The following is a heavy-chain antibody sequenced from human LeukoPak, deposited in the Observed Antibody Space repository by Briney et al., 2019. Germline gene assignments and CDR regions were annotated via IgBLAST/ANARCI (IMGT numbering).Heavy chain of an antibody. Sequence: GGSLRLSCAASGFTFSSYAMSWVRQAPGKGLEWVSAISGSGGSTYYADPVKGRFTISRDNSKNTLYLQMNSLRAEDTAVYYCATSFGPVIAAAGTGADWGQGTLVAVSS. D-gene: IGHD6-13*01. CDR2: ISGSGGST. V-gene: IGHV3-23*01. J-gene: IGHJ4*02. CDR1: GFTFSSYA. CDR3: ATSFGPVIAAAGTGAD.